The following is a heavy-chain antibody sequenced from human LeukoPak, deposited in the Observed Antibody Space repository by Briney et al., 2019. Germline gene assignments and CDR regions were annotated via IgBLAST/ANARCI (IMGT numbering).Heavy chain of an antibody. Sequence: ASVKVSCKASGYTFTSYDINWVRQAPGQGLEWMGWMNPNSGNTGYAQKFQGRVTMTRNTSISTAYMELSSLRSEDTAVYYCARGVDTAMVRWYYYYYYMDVWGKGTTVTVSS. CDR1: GYTFTSYD. D-gene: IGHD5-18*01. V-gene: IGHV1-8*01. J-gene: IGHJ6*03. CDR2: MNPNSGNT. CDR3: ARGVDTAMVRWYYYYYYMDV.